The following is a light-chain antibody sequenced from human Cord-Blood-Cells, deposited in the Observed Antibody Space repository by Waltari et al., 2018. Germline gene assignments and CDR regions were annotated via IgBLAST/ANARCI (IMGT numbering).Light chain of an antibody. CDR1: SSNIGAGYD. CDR3: QSYDSSLRNV. V-gene: IGLV1-40*01. Sequence: QSVLTQPPSVSGAPGQRVTISCTGSSSNIGAGYDVQWYQQLPGTAPKLLIYGNSNRPSGVPDRFSGAKPGTSASLAITGLQAEDEADYYCQSYDSSLRNVFGTGTKVTVL. J-gene: IGLJ1*01. CDR2: GNS.